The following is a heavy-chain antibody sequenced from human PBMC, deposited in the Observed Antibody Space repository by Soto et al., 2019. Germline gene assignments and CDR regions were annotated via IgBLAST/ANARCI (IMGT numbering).Heavy chain of an antibody. V-gene: IGHV4-4*02. Sequence: QVQLQQSGPRLARPSGTLSLTCVVSGGSISSTNWWTWVRQTPGKGLEWIGEVYHTGSTKYNPSLRNLVTISLDKSNNQCSLNLKSVTAADTAVYYCATLPPRIVVVVLPIPSWGQGTLVTVSS. D-gene: IGHD2-15*01. CDR3: ATLPPRIVVVVLPIPS. CDR1: GGSISSTNW. CDR2: VYHTGST. J-gene: IGHJ4*02.